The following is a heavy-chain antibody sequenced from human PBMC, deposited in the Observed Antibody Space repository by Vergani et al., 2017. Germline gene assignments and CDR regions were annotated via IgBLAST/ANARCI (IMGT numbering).Heavy chain of an antibody. J-gene: IGHJ4*02. Sequence: EVQLVQSGAEVKKPGESLRLSCKGSGYSFTSYWISWVRQMPGKGLEWMGRIDPSDSYTNYSPSFQGHVTISADKSISTACLQGSSLKASDTAMYYCARHLLGYCSGGSCYSSDYWGQGTLVTVSS. V-gene: IGHV5-10-1*03. CDR2: IDPSDSYT. CDR1: GYSFTSYW. CDR3: ARHLLGYCSGGSCYSSDY. D-gene: IGHD2-15*01.